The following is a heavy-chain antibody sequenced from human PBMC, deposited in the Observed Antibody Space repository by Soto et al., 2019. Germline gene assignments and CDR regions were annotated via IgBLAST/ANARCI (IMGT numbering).Heavy chain of an antibody. D-gene: IGHD3-3*01. J-gene: IGHJ4*02. CDR2: ISGSGGST. V-gene: IGHV3-23*01. CDR3: AKGTYYDFWSGYYFDY. CDR1: GFTFSSYA. Sequence: GWCLRLSCAASGFTFSSYAMSWVRQAPGKGLEWVSAISGSGGSTYYADSVKGRFTISRDNSKNTLYLQMNSLRAEDTAVYYCAKGTYYDFWSGYYFDYWGQGT.